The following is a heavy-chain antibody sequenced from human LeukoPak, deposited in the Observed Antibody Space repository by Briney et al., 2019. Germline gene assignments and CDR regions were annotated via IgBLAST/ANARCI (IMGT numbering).Heavy chain of an antibody. CDR2: INDSGSV. CDR1: SGSFSGYY. V-gene: IGHV4-34*01. J-gene: IGHJ4*02. D-gene: IGHD2-15*01. Sequence: PSGTLSLTCAVYSGSFSGYYWSWIRQPPGKGLEWIGEINDSGSVNCNPSLKNRVTLSVDTSKNQFSLRLSSVAAADTAVYYCARRLVDSGASQVSGDWGQGTLVTVSS. CDR3: ARRLVDSGASQVSGD.